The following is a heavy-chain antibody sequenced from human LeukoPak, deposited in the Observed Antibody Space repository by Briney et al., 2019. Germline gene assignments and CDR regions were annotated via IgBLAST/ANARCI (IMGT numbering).Heavy chain of an antibody. CDR2: IYYSEST. D-gene: IGHD3-10*01. V-gene: IGHV4-4*02. Sequence: PSETLSLTCAVSGGSISSSNWWSWVRQPPGKGLEWIGEIYYSESTNYNPSLKSRVTISVDKSKNQFSLKLSSVTAADTAIYYCARSPNYYGSGSYYSVWGQGTLVTVSS. CDR3: ARSPNYYGSGSYYSV. J-gene: IGHJ4*02. CDR1: GGSISSSNW.